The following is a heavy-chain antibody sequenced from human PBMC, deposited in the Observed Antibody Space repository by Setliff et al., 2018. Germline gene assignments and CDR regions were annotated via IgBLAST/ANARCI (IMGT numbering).Heavy chain of an antibody. V-gene: IGHV4-61*09. CDR3: ARASSGWYSAYYYYMDV. CDR1: GASVSGNSYN. D-gene: IGHD6-19*01. CDR2: INRRGST. Sequence: PSETLSLTCTVSGASVSGNSYNWNWLRQPAGKGLEWVGHINRRGSTNFSPSLKSRVTISLDTSKNQFSLNLTSVTAADTAVYYCARASSGWYSAYYYYMDVWGKGTTVTVSS. J-gene: IGHJ6*03.